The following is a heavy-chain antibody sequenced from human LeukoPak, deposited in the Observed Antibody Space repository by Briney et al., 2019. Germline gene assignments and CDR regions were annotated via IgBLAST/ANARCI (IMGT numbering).Heavy chain of an antibody. J-gene: IGHJ5*02. CDR2: IIPIFGTA. CDR3: ARARLRVENSGYDCYLDP. V-gene: IGHV1-69*06. Sequence: ASVKVSCKASGGTFSSYAISWVRQAPGQGLEWMGGIIPIFGTANYAQKFQGRVTITADKSTSTAYMELSSLRSEDTAVYYCARARLRVENSGYDCYLDPWGQGTLVTVSS. D-gene: IGHD5-12*01. CDR1: GGTFSSYA.